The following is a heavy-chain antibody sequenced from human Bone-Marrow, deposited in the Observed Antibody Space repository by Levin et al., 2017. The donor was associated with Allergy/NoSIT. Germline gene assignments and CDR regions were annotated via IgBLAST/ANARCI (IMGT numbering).Heavy chain of an antibody. Sequence: GGSLRLSCAASGFTFDDYAMHWVRQVPGKGLEWVSGISWNSGSKGYADSVKGRFTISRDNAKNSLYLQMNSLRAEDSAFYYCAKDKYYDSSGFYNYFDYWGQGTLVSVSS. J-gene: IGHJ4*02. D-gene: IGHD3-22*01. CDR1: GFTFDDYA. CDR2: ISWNSGSK. CDR3: AKDKYYDSSGFYNYFDY. V-gene: IGHV3-9*01.